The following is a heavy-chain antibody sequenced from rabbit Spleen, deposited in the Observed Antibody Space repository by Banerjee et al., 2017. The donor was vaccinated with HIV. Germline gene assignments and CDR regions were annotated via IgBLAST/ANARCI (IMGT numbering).Heavy chain of an antibody. D-gene: IGHD1-1*01. CDR1: GFSFNSGYD. Sequence: QSLEESGGGLVKPGASLTLTCKASGFSFNSGYDMCWVRQAPGKGLEWVACAYAGSSGSTYSATWAKGRFTISKTSSTTVTLQMTSLTAADTATYFCARDTASASGYSFNLWGPGTLVTVS. CDR2: AYAGSSGST. CDR3: ARDTASASGYSFNL. V-gene: IGHV1S40*01. J-gene: IGHJ4*01.